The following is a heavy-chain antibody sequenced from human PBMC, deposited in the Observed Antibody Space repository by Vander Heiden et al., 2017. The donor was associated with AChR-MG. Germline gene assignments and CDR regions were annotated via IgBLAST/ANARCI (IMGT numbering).Heavy chain of an antibody. V-gene: IGHV3-7*01. CDR3: ARERFSYGLDY. CDR2: IKEDGSEK. D-gene: IGHD5-18*01. J-gene: IGHJ4*02. CDR1: GFTFRSHW. Sequence: EVQLVESGGGLVQRGGSLRLSCAASGFTFRSHWMSWVRQAPGKGLEWVANIKEDGSEKFYVDSVKGRFIISRDNAKNSLHLQMNSLRAEDTALYYCARERFSYGLDYWGQGTLVTVSS.